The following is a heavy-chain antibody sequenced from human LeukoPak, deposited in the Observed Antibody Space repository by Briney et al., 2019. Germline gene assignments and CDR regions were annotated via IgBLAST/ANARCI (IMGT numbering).Heavy chain of an antibody. J-gene: IGHJ4*02. V-gene: IGHV3-21*04. CDR3: ARDDCSGGSCYSDY. CDR1: GLTFSAYN. D-gene: IGHD2-15*01. Sequence: GGSLRLFCAASGLTFSAYNMNWVRRTPGKGLEWVSSITTSSSYMFYADSVRGRFTISRDNAKNSLYLQMNSLRAEDTAVYYCARDDCSGGSCYSDYWGQGTLVTVSS. CDR2: ITTSSSYM.